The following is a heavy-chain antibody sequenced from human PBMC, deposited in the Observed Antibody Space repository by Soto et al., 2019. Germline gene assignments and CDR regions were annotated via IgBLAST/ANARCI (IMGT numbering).Heavy chain of an antibody. CDR2: IYWDDDK. Sequence: QITLKESGPTLVKPTQTLTLTCTFSGFSLTTIGVGVGWIRQPPGKDLEWVAMIYWDDDKRYSPSLKSRLTITKDTSKNQVVLTMTNMDPVDTATYYCARFCYLGGWFDPWGQGTLVTVSS. V-gene: IGHV2-5*02. CDR3: ARFCYLGGWFDP. J-gene: IGHJ5*02. CDR1: GFSLTTIGVG. D-gene: IGHD3-10*01.